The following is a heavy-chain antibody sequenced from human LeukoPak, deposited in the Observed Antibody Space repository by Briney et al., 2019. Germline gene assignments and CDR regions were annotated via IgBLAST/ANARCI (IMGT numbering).Heavy chain of an antibody. J-gene: IGHJ4*02. Sequence: SETLSLTCAVYGGSFSGYYWSWIRQPPGKGLEWIGEINHSGSTNYNPSLKSRVTISVDTSKDQFSLKLSSVTAADTAVYYCARVGSGYSYGYIDYWGQGTLVTVSS. CDR1: GGSFSGYY. D-gene: IGHD5-18*01. CDR3: ARVGSGYSYGYIDY. V-gene: IGHV4-34*01. CDR2: INHSGST.